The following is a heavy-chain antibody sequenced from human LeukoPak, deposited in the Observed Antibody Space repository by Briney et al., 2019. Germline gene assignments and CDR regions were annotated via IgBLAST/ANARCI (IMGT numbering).Heavy chain of an antibody. J-gene: IGHJ6*02. D-gene: IGHD6-13*01. Sequence: SETLSLTCAVYGGSFSGYYWSWIRQPPGKGLEWIGEINHSGSTNYNPSLKSRVTISVDTSKNQFSLKLSSVTAADTAVYYCARGPYSSRWRYYYYGMDVWGQGTTVTVSS. V-gene: IGHV4-34*01. CDR2: INHSGST. CDR3: ARGPYSSRWRYYYYGMDV. CDR1: GGSFSGYY.